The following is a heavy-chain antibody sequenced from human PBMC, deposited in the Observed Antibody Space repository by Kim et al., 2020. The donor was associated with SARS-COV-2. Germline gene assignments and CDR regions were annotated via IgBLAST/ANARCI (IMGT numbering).Heavy chain of an antibody. D-gene: IGHD2-2*01. V-gene: IGHV1-69*13. Sequence: SVKVSCKASGGTFSGYRISWVRQAPGRGLEWMGGIIPMDGRGSYAQRFQGRVTITADESTSTAYMELSSLRVEDTALYYCAKSRAQLETTVSFFPGGGGNEYYHKFFGLDVWGQGTTVIVSS. CDR2: IIPMDGRG. CDR1: GGTFSGYR. CDR3: AKSRAQLETTVSFFPGGGGNEYYHKFFGLDV. J-gene: IGHJ6*02.